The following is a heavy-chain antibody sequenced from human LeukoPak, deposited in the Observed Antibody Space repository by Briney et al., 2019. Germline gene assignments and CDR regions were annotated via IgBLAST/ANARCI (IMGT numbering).Heavy chain of an antibody. J-gene: IGHJ2*01. CDR1: GFTVSSNY. Sequence: PGGSLRLSCAASGFTVSSNYMSWVRQAPGKGLEWVSVIYSGGSTYYADSVEGRFTISRDNSKNTLYLQMNSLRAEDTAVYYCARTLLYYYDRPWYFDLWGRGTLVTVSS. CDR2: IYSGGST. D-gene: IGHD3-22*01. V-gene: IGHV3-66*01. CDR3: ARTLLYYYDRPWYFDL.